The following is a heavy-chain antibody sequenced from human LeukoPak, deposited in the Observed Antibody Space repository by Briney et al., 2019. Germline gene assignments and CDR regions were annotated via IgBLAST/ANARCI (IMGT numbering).Heavy chain of an antibody. CDR1: GFTFSSNY. Sequence: GGSLRLSCAASGFTFSSNYMSWVRQAPGKGLEWVSVIYSGGSTYYADSVKGRFTISRDNSKNTLYLQMNSLRAEDTAVYYCARSPYYYDSSGYYYAHSGAFDIWGQGTMVTVSS. V-gene: IGHV3-53*05. J-gene: IGHJ3*02. CDR2: IYSGGST. CDR3: ARSPYYYDSSGYYYAHSGAFDI. D-gene: IGHD3-22*01.